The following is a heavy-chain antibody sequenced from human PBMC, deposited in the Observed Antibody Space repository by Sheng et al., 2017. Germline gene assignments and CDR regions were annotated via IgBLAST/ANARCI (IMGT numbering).Heavy chain of an antibody. CDR1: GGSISSYY. V-gene: IGHV4-59*01. D-gene: IGHD1-7*01. Sequence: QVQLQESGPGLVKPSETLSLTCTVSGGSISSYYWSWIRQPPGKGLEWIGYIYYSGSTNYNPSLKSRVTISVDTSKNQFSLKLSSVTAADTAVYYCARGITGTTSYPAFDIWGQGTMVTVSS. CDR2: IYYSGST. CDR3: ARGITGTTSYPAFDI. J-gene: IGHJ3*02.